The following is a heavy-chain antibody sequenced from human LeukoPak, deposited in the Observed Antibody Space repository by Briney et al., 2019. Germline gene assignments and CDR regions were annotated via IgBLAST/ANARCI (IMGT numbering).Heavy chain of an antibody. CDR3: TRPVGPAAPLGYFQH. V-gene: IGHV5-51*01. CDR1: GYSFTSYW. D-gene: IGHD6-13*01. Sequence: GESLEISCKGSGYSFTSYWIGWVRQMPGKGLEWMGIIYPGDSDTRYSPSFQGQVTISADKSISTAYLPWSRLKASVTVMYYCTRPVGPAAPLGYFQHWGQGTLVTVSS. CDR2: IYPGDSDT. J-gene: IGHJ1*01.